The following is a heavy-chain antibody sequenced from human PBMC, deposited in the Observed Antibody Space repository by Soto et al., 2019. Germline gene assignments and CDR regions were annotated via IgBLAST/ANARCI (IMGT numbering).Heavy chain of an antibody. CDR1: GFTFSSYA. CDR3: ARDPNGMDV. Sequence: GGSLRLSCAASGFTFSSYAMHWVRQAPGKGLEWVAVISYDGSNKYDADSVKGRFTISRDNSKNTLYLQMNSLRAEDTAVYYCARDPNGMDVWGQGTTVTVSS. J-gene: IGHJ6*02. V-gene: IGHV3-30-3*01. CDR2: ISYDGSNK.